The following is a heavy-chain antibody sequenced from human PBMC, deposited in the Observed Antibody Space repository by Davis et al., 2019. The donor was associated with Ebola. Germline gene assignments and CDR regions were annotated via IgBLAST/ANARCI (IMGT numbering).Heavy chain of an antibody. D-gene: IGHD6-13*01. J-gene: IGHJ5*02. V-gene: IGHV3-30*18. Sequence: GESLKISCAASGFTFSSYGMHWVRQAPGKGLEWVAVISYDGSNKYYADSVKGRFTISRDNSKNTLYLQMNSLRAEDTAVYYWAKDAIAAAAWFGPWGQGTLVTVSS. CDR3: AKDAIAAAAWFGP. CDR2: ISYDGSNK. CDR1: GFTFSSYG.